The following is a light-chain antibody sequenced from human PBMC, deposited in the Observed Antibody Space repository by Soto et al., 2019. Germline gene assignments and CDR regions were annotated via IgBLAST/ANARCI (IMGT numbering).Light chain of an antibody. Sequence: QSVLTQPPSVSGAPGQRVTISCTGSSSNIGAGYDVHWYQQLPGTAPNLLVYLNSNRPSGVPDRFSGSKSGTSASLAITGLQAEDEADYYCQSYDRSLSGSVFGGGTKVTVL. CDR3: QSYDRSLSGSV. V-gene: IGLV1-40*01. CDR1: SSNIGAGYD. J-gene: IGLJ2*01. CDR2: LNS.